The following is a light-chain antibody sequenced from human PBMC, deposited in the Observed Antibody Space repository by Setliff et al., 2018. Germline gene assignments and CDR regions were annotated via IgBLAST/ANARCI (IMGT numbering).Light chain of an antibody. J-gene: IGLJ1*01. CDR1: SSDVGSYDL. Sequence: QSALAQPASVSGSPGQSITISCSGTSSDVGSYDLVSWYQQHPGTAPKLIISDVNNRPSGVSNRFSGSKSGNTASLTISGLQAEDEAAYYCCAYTGSGTYVFGTGTKVT. V-gene: IGLV2-14*01. CDR3: CAYTGSGTYV. CDR2: DVN.